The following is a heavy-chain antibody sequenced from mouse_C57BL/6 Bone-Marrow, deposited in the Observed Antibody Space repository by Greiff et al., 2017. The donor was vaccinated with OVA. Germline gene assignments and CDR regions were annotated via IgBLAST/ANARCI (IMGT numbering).Heavy chain of an antibody. CDR2: ISNLAYSI. CDR1: GFTFSDYG. J-gene: IGHJ4*01. V-gene: IGHV5-15*04. CDR3: ARQDYYGSGYAMDY. Sequence: EVKVEESGGGLVQPGGSLKLSCAASGFTFSDYGMAWVRQAPRKGPEWVAFISNLAYSIYYADTVTGRFTISRENAKNTLYLEMSSLRSEDTAMYYCARQDYYGSGYAMDYWGQGTSVTVSS. D-gene: IGHD1-1*01.